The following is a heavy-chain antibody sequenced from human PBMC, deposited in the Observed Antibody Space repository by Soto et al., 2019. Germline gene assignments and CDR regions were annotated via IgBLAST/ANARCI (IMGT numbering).Heavy chain of an antibody. Sequence: SVKVSCKASGGTFSSYAISWVRQAPGQGLEWMGGIIPIFGTANYAQKFQGRVTITADESTSTAYMELSSLRPEDTAVYYCASSRITGTPYCAFDIWGQGTMVTVSS. J-gene: IGHJ3*02. CDR1: GGTFSSYA. CDR2: IIPIFGTA. CDR3: ASSRITGTPYCAFDI. V-gene: IGHV1-69*13. D-gene: IGHD1-7*01.